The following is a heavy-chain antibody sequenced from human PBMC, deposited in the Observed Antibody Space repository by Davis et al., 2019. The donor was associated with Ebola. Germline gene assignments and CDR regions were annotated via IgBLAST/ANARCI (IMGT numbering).Heavy chain of an antibody. CDR1: GFTFSDYY. J-gene: IGHJ4*02. V-gene: IGHV3-7*01. Sequence: GESLKISCAASGFTFSDYYMSWIRQAPGKGLEWVANIKQDGSEKYYVDSVKGRFTVSRDNAKNTLYLQMNSLRVEDTAVYFCARGGAVAPDWGPGTLVTVSS. CDR2: IKQDGSEK. CDR3: ARGGAVAPD. D-gene: IGHD4-23*01.